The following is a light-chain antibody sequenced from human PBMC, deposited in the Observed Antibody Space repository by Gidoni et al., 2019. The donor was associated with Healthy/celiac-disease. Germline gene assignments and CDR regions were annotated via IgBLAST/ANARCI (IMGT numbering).Light chain of an antibody. V-gene: IGLV2-14*01. CDR3: SSYTSSSTPVV. J-gene: IGLJ2*01. Sequence: QSALPQPASVSGSPGQSLTISCTGTSSDVGGYNYVSWYQQHPGKAPKLMIYEVSNRPSGVSNRFSGSKSGNTASLTISGLQAEDEADYYCSSYTSSSTPVVFGGGTKLTVL. CDR1: SSDVGGYNY. CDR2: EVS.